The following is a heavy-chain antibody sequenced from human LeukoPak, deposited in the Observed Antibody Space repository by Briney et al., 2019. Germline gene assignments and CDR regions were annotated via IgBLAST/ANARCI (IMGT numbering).Heavy chain of an antibody. J-gene: IGHJ4*02. D-gene: IGHD3-22*01. CDR3: ARESESYDSSGSTFGY. V-gene: IGHV3-30*02. Sequence: GGSLRLSCGASGFTFSGYSMNWVRQAPGKGLEWVAFIRYDGSDKYYADSVKGRFTISRDNSKNTLYLQMNSLRAEDTAVCYCARESESYDSSGSTFGYWGQGTLVTVSS. CDR1: GFTFSGYS. CDR2: IRYDGSDK.